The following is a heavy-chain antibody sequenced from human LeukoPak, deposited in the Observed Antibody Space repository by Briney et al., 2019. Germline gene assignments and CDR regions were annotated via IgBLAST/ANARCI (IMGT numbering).Heavy chain of an antibody. V-gene: IGHV4-39*07. CDR3: ARKGVLPPYYYYYYMDV. CDR1: DGSITSNYY. D-gene: IGHD3-16*01. CDR2: ISYSGST. Sequence: SETLSLTCAVSDGSITSNYYWGWIRQPPGKGLEWIGSISYSGSTHYNLSLKSRVTISVDTSKNQFSLKLSSVTAADTAVYYCARKGVLPPYYYYYYMDVWGKGTTVTVSS. J-gene: IGHJ6*03.